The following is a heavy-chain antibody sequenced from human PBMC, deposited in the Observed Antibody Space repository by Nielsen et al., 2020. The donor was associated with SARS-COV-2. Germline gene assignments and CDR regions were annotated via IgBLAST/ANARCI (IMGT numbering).Heavy chain of an antibody. D-gene: IGHD1-26*01. V-gene: IGHV3-53*01. Sequence: VRQAPGKGLEWVSVIYSGGGTYYADSVKGRFTISRHNSKNTLYLQMNSLRAEDTAVYYCAKDSAGATMGWFDPWGQGTLVTVSS. CDR2: IYSGGGT. J-gene: IGHJ5*02. CDR3: AKDSAGATMGWFDP.